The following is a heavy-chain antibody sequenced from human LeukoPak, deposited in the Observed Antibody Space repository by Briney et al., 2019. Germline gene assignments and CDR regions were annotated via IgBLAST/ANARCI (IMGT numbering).Heavy chain of an antibody. V-gene: IGHV4-59*01. CDR1: GGSFSGYY. Sequence: SETLSLTCAVYGGSFSGYYWSWIRQPPGKGLEWIGYIYYSGSTNYNPSLKSRVTISVDTSKNQFSLKLSSVTAADTAVYYCARDGGSSGWYGYWGQGTLVTVSS. CDR2: IYYSGST. J-gene: IGHJ4*02. D-gene: IGHD6-19*01. CDR3: ARDGGSSGWYGY.